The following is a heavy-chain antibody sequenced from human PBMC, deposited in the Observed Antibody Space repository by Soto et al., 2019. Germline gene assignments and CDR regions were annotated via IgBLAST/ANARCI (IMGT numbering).Heavy chain of an antibody. CDR3: ARAVVVAAAVDQDYAMDA. V-gene: IGHV1-69*12. J-gene: IGHJ6*02. Sequence: QVQLVQSGAEVKKPGSSVKVSCKASGGTFRSYAINWVRQAPGQGLEWMGRIIPMFGPANYAQKFQGRVTITADESTSTAYMELSRLRSEDTAMYYCARAVVVAAAVDQDYAMDAWGQGTTVTVSS. CDR1: GGTFRSYA. D-gene: IGHD6-13*01. CDR2: IIPMFGPA.